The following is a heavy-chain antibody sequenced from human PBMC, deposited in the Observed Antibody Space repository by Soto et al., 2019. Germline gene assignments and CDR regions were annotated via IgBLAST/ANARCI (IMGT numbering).Heavy chain of an antibody. CDR2: IVSNSNYV. CDR1: GFTFSSYT. V-gene: IGHV3-21*01. CDR3: ARGAPSVIVGVIDT. D-gene: IGHD3-22*01. Sequence: EVQLVESGGGLVKPGGSLRLSCEASGFTFSSYTMSWVRQAPGKGLEWVSAIVSNSNYVYYADSVKGRFTIFRDTGKNSLYLQRNSLRAEDTAVYFCARGAPSVIVGVIDTWGQGTLVTVSS. J-gene: IGHJ5*02.